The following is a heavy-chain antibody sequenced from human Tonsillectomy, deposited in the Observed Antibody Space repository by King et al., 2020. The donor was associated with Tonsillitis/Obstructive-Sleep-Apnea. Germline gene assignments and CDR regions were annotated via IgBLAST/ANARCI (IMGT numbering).Heavy chain of an antibody. CDR3: ARGGSYYYDSSGR. CDR2: IKQDGSEK. V-gene: IGHV3-7*01. Sequence: VQLVESGGGLVQPGGSLRLSCAASGFTFSSYWMSWVRQAPGKGLEWVANIKQDGSEKYYVDSVKGRFTISRDNAKNSLYLQMNSLRAEDTAVYYCARGGSYYYDSSGRWGQRTLVTVSS. D-gene: IGHD3-22*01. J-gene: IGHJ4*02. CDR1: GFTFSSYW.